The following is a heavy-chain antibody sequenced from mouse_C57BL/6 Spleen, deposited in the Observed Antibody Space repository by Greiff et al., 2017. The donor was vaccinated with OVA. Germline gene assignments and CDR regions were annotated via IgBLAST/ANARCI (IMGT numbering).Heavy chain of an antibody. CDR1: GYSFTSYY. J-gene: IGHJ4*01. D-gene: IGHD3-3*01. Sequence: VQLVQSGPELVKPGASVKISCKASGYSFTSYYIHWVKQRPGQGLEWIGWIYPGSGNTKYTEKFKGKATLTADTSSSTAYMQLSSLTSEDSAVYYCARGDEDYARDYWGQGTTVTVSS. V-gene: IGHV1-66*01. CDR2: IYPGSGNT. CDR3: ARGDEDYARDY.